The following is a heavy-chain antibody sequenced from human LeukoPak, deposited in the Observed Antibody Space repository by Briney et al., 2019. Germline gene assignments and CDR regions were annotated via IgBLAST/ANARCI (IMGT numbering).Heavy chain of an antibody. CDR3: AKDQHDPGVVFGVVMK. J-gene: IGHJ4*02. CDR1: GFTFSSYG. V-gene: IGHV3-30*02. CDR2: IRYDGSNK. Sequence: GGSLRLSCAASGFTFSSYGMHWVRQAPGKGLGWVAFIRYDGSNKYYADSVKGRFTISRDNSKNTLYLQMNSLRAEDTAVYYCAKDQHDPGVVFGVVMKWGQGTLVTASS. D-gene: IGHD3-3*01.